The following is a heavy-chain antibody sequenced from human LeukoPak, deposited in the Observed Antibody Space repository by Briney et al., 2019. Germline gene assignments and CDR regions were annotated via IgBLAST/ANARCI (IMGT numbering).Heavy chain of an antibody. J-gene: IGHJ4*02. D-gene: IGHD2-21*01. CDR1: GFTFGRFW. Sequence: GGSLRLSCAASGFTFGRFWMTWVRQAPGKGLEWVANIKQDGSEKYYLDSVRGRFTISRDNAKDSLQLQMNRLRAEDTAVYYCARGYSSDNWGQGTLVTVSS. CDR2: IKQDGSEK. CDR3: ARGYSSDN. V-gene: IGHV3-7*02.